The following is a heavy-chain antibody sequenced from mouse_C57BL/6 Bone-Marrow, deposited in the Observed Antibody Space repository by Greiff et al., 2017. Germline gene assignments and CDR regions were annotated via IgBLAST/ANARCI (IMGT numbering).Heavy chain of an antibody. J-gene: IGHJ2*01. CDR3: TSYYGSSYNY. CDR2: IDPENGDT. D-gene: IGHD1-1*01. CDR1: GFNIKDDY. Sequence: EVQLQESGAELVRPGASVKLSCTASGFNIKDDYMHWVKQRPEQGLEWIGWIDPENGDTEYASKFQGMATITAATSSNTAYLPLSILTSENTAVYYCTSYYGSSYNYWGQGTTLTVSS. V-gene: IGHV14-4*01.